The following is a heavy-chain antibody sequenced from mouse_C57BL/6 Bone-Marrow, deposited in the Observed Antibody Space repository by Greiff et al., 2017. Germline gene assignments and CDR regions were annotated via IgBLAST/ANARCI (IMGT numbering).Heavy chain of an antibody. J-gene: IGHJ3*01. Sequence: EVKVVESGGGLVKPGGSLKLSCAASGFTFSDYGMHWVRQAPEKGLEWVAYISSGSSTIYYADTVKGRFTISRDNAKNTLFLQMTSLRSEDTAMYYCARPGWAWCAYWGQGTLVTVSA. D-gene: IGHD3-1*01. CDR2: ISSGSSTI. CDR1: GFTFSDYG. CDR3: ARPGWAWCAY. V-gene: IGHV5-17*01.